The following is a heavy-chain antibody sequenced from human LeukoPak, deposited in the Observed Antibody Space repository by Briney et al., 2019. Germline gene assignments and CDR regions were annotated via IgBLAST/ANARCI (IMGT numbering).Heavy chain of an antibody. V-gene: IGHV4-39*07. CDR3: ARGPDGIAAA. Sequence: PSETLSLTCTVSGGSISSSSYYWGWIRQPPGKGLEWIGSIYYSGSTYYNPSLKSRVTISVDTSKNQFSLKLSSVTAADTAVYYCARGPDGIAAAWGQGTLVTVSS. CDR2: IYYSGST. J-gene: IGHJ4*02. D-gene: IGHD6-13*01. CDR1: GGSISSSSYY.